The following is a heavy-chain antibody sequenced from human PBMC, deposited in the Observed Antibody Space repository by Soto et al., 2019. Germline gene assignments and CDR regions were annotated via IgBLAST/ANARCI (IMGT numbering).Heavy chain of an antibody. Sequence: SETLSLTCTVSGGSVSNSNYYWGWIRQSPGKGLEWIGSVYYRRRSYCKSSVKSRVTISVDTSKNQFSLNLNSVTASDTAVYYCVSQRTSVLTQAYFDYWGPGALVTVSS. V-gene: IGHV4-39*01. J-gene: IGHJ4*02. D-gene: IGHD2-8*01. CDR1: GGSVSNSNYY. CDR2: VYYRRRS. CDR3: VSQRTSVLTQAYFDY.